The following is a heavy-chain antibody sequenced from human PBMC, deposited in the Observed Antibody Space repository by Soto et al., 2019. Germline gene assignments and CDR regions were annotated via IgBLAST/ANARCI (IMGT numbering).Heavy chain of an antibody. Sequence: QGLLQQRGAGLLKPSETLSLTCAVYGGSFSGYYWSWIRQPPGKGLGVIGEVNHSGTANYSPSLKSRVSISLDTSKNEFSLTLTSVTAADTAVYYCARAANLGYSSGWYVYWGQGTLVTVSS. CDR1: GGSFSGYY. D-gene: IGHD6-19*01. J-gene: IGHJ4*02. V-gene: IGHV4-34*01. CDR3: ARAANLGYSSGWYVY. CDR2: VNHSGTA.